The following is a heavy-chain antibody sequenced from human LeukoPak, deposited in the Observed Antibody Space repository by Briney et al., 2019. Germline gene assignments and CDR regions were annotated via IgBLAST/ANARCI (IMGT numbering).Heavy chain of an antibody. Sequence: GGSLRLSCAASGFTFSNYWMSWVRQAPGKGLEWVANIKQDGSEKFYVDSVKGRFTISRDNAKNSLYLQMNSLRAEDTAVYYCVRGGESTWSWGQGTLVTVSS. D-gene: IGHD2-15*01. V-gene: IGHV3-7*01. CDR3: VRGGESTWS. CDR2: IKQDGSEK. J-gene: IGHJ5*02. CDR1: GFTFSNYW.